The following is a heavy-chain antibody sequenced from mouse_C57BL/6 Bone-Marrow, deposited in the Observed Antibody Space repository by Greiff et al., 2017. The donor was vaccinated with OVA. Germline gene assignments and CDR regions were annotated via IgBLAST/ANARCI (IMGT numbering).Heavy chain of an antibody. Sequence: QVQLQQPGAELVKPGASVKLSCKASGYTFTSYWMHWVKQTPGQGLEWIGMIHPNSGSTNYNEKFKSKATLPVDKSSSTAYMQLSSRTSEDSAVYYCAPYYYGSSDGYWGQGTTLTVSS. V-gene: IGHV1-64*01. D-gene: IGHD1-1*01. CDR1: GYTFTSYW. CDR2: IHPNSGST. CDR3: APYYYGSSDGY. J-gene: IGHJ2*01.